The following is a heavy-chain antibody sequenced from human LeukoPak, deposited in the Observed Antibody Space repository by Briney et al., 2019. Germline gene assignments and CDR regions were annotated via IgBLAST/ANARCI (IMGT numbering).Heavy chain of an antibody. CDR3: TTAADIVVVTILGMDV. CDR1: GFTFSNAW. V-gene: IGHV3-15*01. CDR2: IKSKTDGGTT. Sequence: PGGSLRLSCAASGFTFSNAWMSWVRQAPGKGLEWVGRIKSKTDGGTTDYAAPVKGRFTISRDDSKNTLYLQMNSLKTEDTAVYYCTTAADIVVVTILGMDVWGQGTTVTVSS. J-gene: IGHJ6*02. D-gene: IGHD2-2*01.